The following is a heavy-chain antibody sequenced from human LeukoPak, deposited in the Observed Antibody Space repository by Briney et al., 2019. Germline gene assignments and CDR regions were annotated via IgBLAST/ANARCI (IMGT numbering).Heavy chain of an antibody. CDR3: AKDIGSYLNNYYYMDV. CDR2: ISWNSGSI. Sequence: GRSLRLSCAASGFTFDDYAMHWVRQAPGKGLDWVSGISWNSGSIGYADSVKGRFTISRDNAKNSLYLQMNSLRAEDMALYYCAKDIGSYLNNYYYMDVWGKGTTVTVSS. V-gene: IGHV3-9*03. D-gene: IGHD1-26*01. CDR1: GFTFDDYA. J-gene: IGHJ6*03.